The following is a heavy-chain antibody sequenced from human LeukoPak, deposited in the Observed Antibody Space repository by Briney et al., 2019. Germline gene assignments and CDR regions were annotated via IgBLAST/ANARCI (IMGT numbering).Heavy chain of an antibody. D-gene: IGHD3-10*01. Sequence: PGGSLRLSCAASGFTFSSYEMNWVGQAPGKGLEWVSYISSSGSTIYYADSVKGRFTISRDNAKNSLYLQMNSLRAEDTAVYYCAGITYPFRYWGQGTLVTVSS. CDR3: AGITYPFRY. CDR1: GFTFSSYE. J-gene: IGHJ4*02. CDR2: ISSSGSTI. V-gene: IGHV3-48*03.